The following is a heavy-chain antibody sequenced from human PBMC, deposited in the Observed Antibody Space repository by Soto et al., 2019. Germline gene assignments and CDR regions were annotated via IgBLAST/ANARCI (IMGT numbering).Heavy chain of an antibody. V-gene: IGHV1-18*01. D-gene: IGHD5-18*01. J-gene: IGHJ6*02. Sequence: ASVKVSCKASGYTFTRYGISWVQQAPGQGLEWMGWISGYNGDTNYAQKFQDRVSMTIDKSISTAYLQWSSLKASDTAMYYCARTESGYSYGFADVWGQGTTVTVSS. CDR3: ARTESGYSYGFADV. CDR2: ISGYNGDT. CDR1: GYTFTRYG.